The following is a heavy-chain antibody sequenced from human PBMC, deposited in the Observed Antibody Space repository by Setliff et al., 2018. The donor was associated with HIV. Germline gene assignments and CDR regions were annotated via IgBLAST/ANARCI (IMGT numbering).Heavy chain of an antibody. CDR1: GYSINTAYY. V-gene: IGHV4-38-2*02. Sequence: SETLSLTCSVSGYSINTAYYWGWIRQSPGKGLEWIGGFHHSGSTHYNPSLKSRVTISGQTSNNQFSLQLTSVTAADTATYYCARDTGVNVAPDGRGYHTFDFWGRGTMVTVSS. D-gene: IGHD2-8*02. CDR2: FHHSGST. CDR3: ARDTGVNVAPDGRGYHTFDF. J-gene: IGHJ3*01.